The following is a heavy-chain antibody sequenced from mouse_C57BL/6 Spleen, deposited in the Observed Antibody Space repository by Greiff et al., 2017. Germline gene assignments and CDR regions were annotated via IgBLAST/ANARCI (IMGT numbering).Heavy chain of an antibody. J-gene: IGHJ4*01. CDR3: ARGIYYDYPYAMDY. V-gene: IGHV1-55*01. CDR2: IYPGSGST. CDR1: GYTFTSYW. Sequence: QVQLQQSGAELVKPGASVKMSCKASGYTFTSYWITWVKQRPGQGLEWIGDIYPGSGSTNYNEKFKSKATLTVDTSSSTAYMQLSSLTSEDSAVYYCARGIYYDYPYAMDYWGQGTSVTVSS. D-gene: IGHD2-4*01.